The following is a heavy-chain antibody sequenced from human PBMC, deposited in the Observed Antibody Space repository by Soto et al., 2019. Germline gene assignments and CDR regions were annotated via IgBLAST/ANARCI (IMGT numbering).Heavy chain of an antibody. J-gene: IGHJ3*02. V-gene: IGHV4-31*03. D-gene: IGHD2-21*02. CDR1: GGSISSGGYY. Sequence: QVQLQESGPGLVKPSQTLSLTCTVSGGSISSGGYYWSWIRQHPGKGLEWIGYIYYSGSTYYNPSLKSRVTISVDTSKNQFSLKLSSVTAADTAVYYCARTTPIVVVTAPRAFDIWGQGTMVTVSS. CDR2: IYYSGST. CDR3: ARTTPIVVVTAPRAFDI.